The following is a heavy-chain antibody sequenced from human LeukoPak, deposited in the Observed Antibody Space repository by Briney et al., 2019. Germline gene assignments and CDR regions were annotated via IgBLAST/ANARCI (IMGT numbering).Heavy chain of an antibody. CDR1: GGSISSGGYF. V-gene: IGHV4-30-2*01. D-gene: IGHD5-18*01. CDR3: ARVMGRYSYDYFDY. J-gene: IGHJ4*02. Sequence: PSETLSLICAVSGGSISSGGYFWRWIRQPPGRGLEWIEYIYHSGSTYYNPSLKSRVTISVDRSKNQFSLKLSSVTAADTAVYYCARVMGRYSYDYFDYWGQGTLVTVSS. CDR2: IYHSGST.